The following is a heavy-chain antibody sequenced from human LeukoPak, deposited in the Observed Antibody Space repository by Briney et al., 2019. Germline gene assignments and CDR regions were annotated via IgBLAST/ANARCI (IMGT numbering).Heavy chain of an antibody. CDR2: MNPNIGNT. D-gene: IGHD2-21*01. CDR3: SRVAGNCGGDCYRLVY. CDR1: GYTFTSYD. J-gene: IGHJ4*02. Sequence: EPSVKVSCKASGYTFTSYDINWVREATGQGLKSMGWMNPNIGNTGYAQKFQGRVTMTRNTSIRTAYMELSSPISQDTTVYYSSRVAGNCGGDCYRLVYWGQGTLVTVSS. V-gene: IGHV1-8*01.